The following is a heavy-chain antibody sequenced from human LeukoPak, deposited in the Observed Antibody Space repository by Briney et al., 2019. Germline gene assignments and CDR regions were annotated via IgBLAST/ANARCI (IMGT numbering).Heavy chain of an antibody. CDR3: ARVKEAAAGQPFDY. CDR1: GGTFIGYA. J-gene: IGHJ4*02. D-gene: IGHD6-13*01. CDR2: IIPIFGTA. Sequence: SVKVSCKASGGTFIGYAISWVRQAPGQGLEWMGGIIPIFGTANYAQKFQGRVTITADESTSTAYMELSSLRSEDTAVYYCARVKEAAAGQPFDYWGQGTLVTVSS. V-gene: IGHV1-69*01.